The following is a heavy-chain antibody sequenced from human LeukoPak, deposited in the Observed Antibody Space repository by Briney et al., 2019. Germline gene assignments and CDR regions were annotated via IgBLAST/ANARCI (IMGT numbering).Heavy chain of an antibody. CDR2: IKQDGSEK. J-gene: IGHJ4*02. CDR3: ARVDNNDWAY. V-gene: IGHV3-7*01. Sequence: PGGSLRLSCAASGFTFSSHWMSWVRQAPGKGLEWVANIKQDGSEKYYVDSVKGRFTISRDNAKNSLHLQMNSLRVDDTAMYYCARVDNNDWAYWGQGTLVTVSS. D-gene: IGHD3-9*01. CDR1: GFTFSSHW.